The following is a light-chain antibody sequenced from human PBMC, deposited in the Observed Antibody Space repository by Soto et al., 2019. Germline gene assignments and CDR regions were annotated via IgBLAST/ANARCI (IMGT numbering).Light chain of an antibody. CDR2: GAS. V-gene: IGKV3-20*01. CDR1: QSVSSN. CDR3: QQYGSSPRT. J-gene: IGKJ1*01. Sequence: IVMTQSPITLSVSPGERVTLSCRASQSVSSNLAWYQQKPGQAPSLLIYGASSRATGIPERFSGSGSGTDFTLTISRLEPEDFAVYYCQQYGSSPRTFGQGTKVDIK.